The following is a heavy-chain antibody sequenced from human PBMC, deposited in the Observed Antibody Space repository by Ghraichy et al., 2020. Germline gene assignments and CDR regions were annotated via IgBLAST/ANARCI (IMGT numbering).Heavy chain of an antibody. Sequence: KLSCAASGFAFSKYGMHWVRQAPGQGLEWVAVVSYDGSSKNYADSGRFTISRDNSKNTLFLQMSFLRPEDTAVYYCAKERDTSGYYSFRGDYYGMDVWGQGTTVTVSS. CDR2: VSYDGSSK. V-gene: IGHV3-30*18. D-gene: IGHD3-3*01. J-gene: IGHJ6*02. CDR1: GFAFSKYG. CDR3: AKERDTSGYYSFRGDYYGMDV.